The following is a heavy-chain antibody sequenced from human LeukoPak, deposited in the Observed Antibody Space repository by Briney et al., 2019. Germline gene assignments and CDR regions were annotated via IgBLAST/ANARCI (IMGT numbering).Heavy chain of an antibody. V-gene: IGHV1-24*01. D-gene: IGHD2/OR15-2a*01. J-gene: IGHJ6*03. Sequence: ASVKVSCKVSGYIFTELSIHWVRQTPGKGLEWMGGFDPENGETIYAQKFQGRVTMTEDTSTDTAYMELSSLRSEDTAVYYCARVYPRAWYYYYYMDVWGKGTTVTVSS. CDR3: ARVYPRAWYYYYYMDV. CDR1: GYIFTELS. CDR2: FDPENGET.